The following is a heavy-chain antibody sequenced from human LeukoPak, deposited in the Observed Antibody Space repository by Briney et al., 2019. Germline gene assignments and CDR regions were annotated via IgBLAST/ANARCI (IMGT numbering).Heavy chain of an antibody. CDR3: ARAGEYCSGGSCYSGVYFDY. J-gene: IGHJ4*02. Sequence: ASVKVSCKASGYTFTSYGISWVRQAPGQGLEWMGGIIPIFGKADYAQKFQDRVTITADESTSTAYMELSSLRSEDTALYYCARAGEYCSGGSCYSGVYFDYWGQGTLVTVSS. D-gene: IGHD2-15*01. CDR2: IIPIFGKA. CDR1: GYTFTSYG. V-gene: IGHV1-69*13.